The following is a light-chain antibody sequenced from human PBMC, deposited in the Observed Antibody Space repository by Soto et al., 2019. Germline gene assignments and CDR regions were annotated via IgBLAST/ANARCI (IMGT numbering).Light chain of an antibody. Sequence: QSALTQPRSVSGSPGQSVTISCSGTSSDVGGYNYVSWYRQHPGKAPELMIYDVSLRPSGVPDRFSGSKSGNTASLTISGLQAEDEADYYCCSYAGSYTLLFGGGTQLTVL. CDR3: CSYAGSYTLL. V-gene: IGLV2-11*01. CDR1: SSDVGGYNY. J-gene: IGLJ2*01. CDR2: DVS.